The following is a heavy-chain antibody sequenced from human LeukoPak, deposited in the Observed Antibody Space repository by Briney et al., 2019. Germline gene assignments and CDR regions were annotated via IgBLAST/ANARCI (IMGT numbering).Heavy chain of an antibody. Sequence: PSETLSLTCTVSGGSTSSYYWSWIRQPPGKGLEWIGYIYYSGSTNYNPSLKSRVTISVDTSKNQFSLKLSSVTAADTAVYYCARGYSSSWHDLHFDYWGQGTLVTVSS. D-gene: IGHD6-13*01. J-gene: IGHJ4*02. V-gene: IGHV4-59*08. CDR2: IYYSGST. CDR3: ARGYSSSWHDLHFDY. CDR1: GGSTSSYY.